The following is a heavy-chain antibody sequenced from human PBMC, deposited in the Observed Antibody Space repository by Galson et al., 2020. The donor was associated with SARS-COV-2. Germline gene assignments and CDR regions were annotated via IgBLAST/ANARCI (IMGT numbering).Heavy chain of an antibody. Sequence: GGSLRLSCAASGFTFSSYAMSWVRQAPGKGLEWVSAISGSGGSTYYADSVKGRFTISRDNSKNTLYLQMNSLRAEDTAVYYCAKSLLEWPPSYYYYGMDVWGQGTTVTVSS. CDR3: AKSLLEWPPSYYYYGMDV. CDR1: GFTFSSYA. V-gene: IGHV3-23*01. D-gene: IGHD3-3*01. CDR2: ISGSGGST. J-gene: IGHJ6*02.